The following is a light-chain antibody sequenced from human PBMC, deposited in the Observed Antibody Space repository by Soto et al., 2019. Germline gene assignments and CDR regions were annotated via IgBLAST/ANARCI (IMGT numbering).Light chain of an antibody. J-gene: IGKJ4*01. Sequence: EIVLTQSPATLSLSPGERATLSCRASQSVSSYLAWYQQKPGQAPRLLIYDASNRATGIPARFSGSGSGTDFTLTISSLEPEDFAVYYCQHRSDWPLTFGGGTKVEIK. CDR3: QHRSDWPLT. CDR2: DAS. CDR1: QSVSSY. V-gene: IGKV3-11*01.